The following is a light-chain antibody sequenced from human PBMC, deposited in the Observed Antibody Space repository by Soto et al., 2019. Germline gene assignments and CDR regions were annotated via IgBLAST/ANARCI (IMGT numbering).Light chain of an antibody. CDR3: QQYNDFQYT. V-gene: IGKV1-5*03. Sequence: DIQMTQSPSTLSASVGDGVTITCRASQIICSWLAWYQQKPGKAPKLLIYKATNLQSGVPSRFSGSGSGTDFSLTISSLQPEDSATYFCQQYNDFQYTFGPGTKLEI. CDR1: QIICSW. CDR2: KAT. J-gene: IGKJ2*01.